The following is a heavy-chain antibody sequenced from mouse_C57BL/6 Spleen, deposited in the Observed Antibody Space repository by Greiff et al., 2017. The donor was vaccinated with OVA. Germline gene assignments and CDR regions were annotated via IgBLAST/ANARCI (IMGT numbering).Heavy chain of an antibody. J-gene: IGHJ2*01. CDR1: GFTFSDYY. V-gene: IGHV5-16*01. CDR2: INYDGSST. D-gene: IGHD4-1*02. CDR3: ARRGPTGYYFDY. Sequence: DVKLVESEGGLVQPGSSMKLSCTASGFTFSDYYMAWVRQVPEKGLEWVANINYDGSSTYYLDSLKSRFIISRDNAKNILYLQMSSLKSEDTATYYCARRGPTGYYFDYWGQGTTLTVSS.